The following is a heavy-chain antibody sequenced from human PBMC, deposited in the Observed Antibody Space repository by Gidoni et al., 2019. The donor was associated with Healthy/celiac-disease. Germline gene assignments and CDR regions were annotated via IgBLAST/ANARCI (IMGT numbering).Heavy chain of an antibody. V-gene: IGHV3-74*01. J-gene: IGHJ5*02. CDR1: GFTFRSYW. CDR3: ARGSFDP. CDR2: INSDGRRT. Sequence: VQLVESGGGLVHPGGSLRLSWSASGFTFRSYWMPWVRQAPGKGLVWVSWINSDGRRTSYAEFVKGRFTISRANDKNTLYLQMNSLRAEDTAVYYCARGSFDPWGQGTLVTVSS.